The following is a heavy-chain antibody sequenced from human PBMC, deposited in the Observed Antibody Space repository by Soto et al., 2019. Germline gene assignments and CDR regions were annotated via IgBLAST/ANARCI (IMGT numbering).Heavy chain of an antibody. J-gene: IGHJ4*02. CDR3: ARGAVYCSGGSCYSRGPYYFDY. D-gene: IGHD2-15*01. Sequence: PGGSLRLSCAVSGFTFSNYNMIWVRQAPGKGLEWVSYISGFGSTIYYADSVKGRFTISRDDAKNSLYLQMNNLRDEDTAVYYCARGAVYCSGGSCYSRGPYYFDYWGQGTLVTVSS. CDR2: ISGFGSTI. V-gene: IGHV3-48*02. CDR1: GFTFSNYN.